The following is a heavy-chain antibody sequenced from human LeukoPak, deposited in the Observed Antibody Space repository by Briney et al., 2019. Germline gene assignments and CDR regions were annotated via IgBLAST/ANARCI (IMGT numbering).Heavy chain of an antibody. V-gene: IGHV3-48*03. J-gene: IGHJ6*03. D-gene: IGHD5-18*01. CDR3: AKFDGVQLCLPYYHYYMDV. CDR2: ISSSGSTI. Sequence: GGSLRLSCAASGFTFSSYEMNWVRQAPGKGLEWVSYISSSGSTIYYADSVKGRFTISRDNSKNTLYLQVNILRAEDAAVYYCAKFDGVQLCLPYYHYYMDVWGKGTTVTVSS. CDR1: GFTFSSYE.